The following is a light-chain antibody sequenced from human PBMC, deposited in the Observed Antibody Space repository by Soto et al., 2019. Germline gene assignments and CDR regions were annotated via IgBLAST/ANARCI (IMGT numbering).Light chain of an antibody. J-gene: IGKJ4*01. Sequence: IVLTQSPASLSLSPGERATLSCRASQSVSTSLAWYQQKPGQAPRLLIYDSSNRATGIPARFSGSGSGTDFTLTISSLEPEDIAVYYCQERSNWPPVTFGGGTKVEIK. CDR3: QERSNWPPVT. V-gene: IGKV3-11*01. CDR2: DSS. CDR1: QSVSTS.